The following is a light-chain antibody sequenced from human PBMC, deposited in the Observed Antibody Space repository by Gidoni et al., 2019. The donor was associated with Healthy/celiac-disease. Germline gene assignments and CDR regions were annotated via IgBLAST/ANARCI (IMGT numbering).Light chain of an antibody. Sequence: QSALTQPASVSGSPGQSITISCTGTSSYVGGYNYVSWYQQHPGKAPKLMIYDVSNRPSGVSKRFSGSKSGNTASLTISGLQAEDEADYYCSSYTSSSTPVFGGGTKLTVL. V-gene: IGLV2-14*01. CDR2: DVS. CDR1: SSYVGGYNY. J-gene: IGLJ2*01. CDR3: SSYTSSSTPV.